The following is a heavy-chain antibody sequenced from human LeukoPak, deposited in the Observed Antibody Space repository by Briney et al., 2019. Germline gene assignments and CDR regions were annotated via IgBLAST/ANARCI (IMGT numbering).Heavy chain of an antibody. D-gene: IGHD6-19*01. J-gene: IGHJ4*02. V-gene: IGHV1-2*02. CDR3: ARETEYSSAWYSIDS. CDR1: GYTFTGYY. Sequence: ASVKVSCKASGYTFTGYYVHWVRQAPGQGLEWMGWINPNSGGTNYAQKFQGRVTMARDTSITTAYMELGRLRSDDTAVYYCARETEYSSAWYSIDSWGQGTLVTVSS. CDR2: INPNSGGT.